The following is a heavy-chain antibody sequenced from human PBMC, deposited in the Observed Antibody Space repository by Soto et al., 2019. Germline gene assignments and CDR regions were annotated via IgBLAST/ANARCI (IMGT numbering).Heavy chain of an antibody. CDR2: ISHDGSGT. CDR1: GFTFSNYW. V-gene: IGHV3-74*01. Sequence: GGSLRLSCAASGFTFSNYWMHWVRQVPGRGLVWVSRISHDGSGTSYADSVKGRFTISRDNAKNTVYLQMNSLSDQDTGVYYCATALSYGAAFENWGQGTLVTVSS. CDR3: ATALSYGAAFEN. J-gene: IGHJ4*02. D-gene: IGHD5-18*01.